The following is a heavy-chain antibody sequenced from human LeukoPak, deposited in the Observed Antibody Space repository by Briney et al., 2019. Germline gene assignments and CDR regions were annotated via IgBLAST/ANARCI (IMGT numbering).Heavy chain of an antibody. CDR1: GGPFSGYY. V-gene: IGHV4-34*01. CDR2: INHSGST. Sequence: ASETLSLTCAVYGGPFSGYYWSWIRQPPGKGLEWIGEINHSGSTNYNPSLKSRVTISVDKSKNQFSLKLSSVTAADTAVYYCARGSSPLDYWGQGTLVTVSS. J-gene: IGHJ4*02. D-gene: IGHD6-19*01. CDR3: ARGSSPLDY.